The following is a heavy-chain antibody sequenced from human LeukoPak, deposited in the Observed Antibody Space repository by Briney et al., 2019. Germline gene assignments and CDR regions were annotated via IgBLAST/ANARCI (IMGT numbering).Heavy chain of an antibody. V-gene: IGHV4-59*01. CDR3: ARDRYFDWFHAFDI. D-gene: IGHD3-9*01. Sequence: SETLSLTCTVSGGLISSYYWSWIRQPPGKGLEWIGYIYYSGSTNYNPSLKSRLTISVDTSKNQFSLKLTSVTAADTAVYYCARDRYFDWFHAFDIWGQGTMVTVSS. CDR2: IYYSGST. J-gene: IGHJ3*02. CDR1: GGLISSYY.